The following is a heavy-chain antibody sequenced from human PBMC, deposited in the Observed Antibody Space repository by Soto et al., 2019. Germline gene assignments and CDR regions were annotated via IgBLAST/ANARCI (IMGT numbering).Heavy chain of an antibody. D-gene: IGHD1-26*01. CDR3: ARTPLL. J-gene: IGHJ4*02. Sequence: QVQLQESGPGLVKPSQTLSLTCTVSGGSISSGGYYWSWISQHPGKGLEWIGYIYYSGSTYYYYYNPSLKSRVTISVDTSKNNFSLKLSSVTAADTAVYYCARTPLLWGQGTLVTASS. V-gene: IGHV4-31*03. CDR2: IYYSGSTYYY. CDR1: GGSISSGGYY.